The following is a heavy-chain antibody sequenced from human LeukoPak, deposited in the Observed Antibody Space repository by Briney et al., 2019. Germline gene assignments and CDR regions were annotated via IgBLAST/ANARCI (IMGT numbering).Heavy chain of an antibody. CDR1: GGTFSSYA. V-gene: IGHV1-69*13. CDR3: ARELGGGLRWNRGWFAP. Sequence: SVKVSCKASGGTFSSYAISWVRQAPGQGLEWMGGIIPIFGTANYTQKFQGRVTITADESTSTAYMELSSLRSEDTAVYYCARELGGGLRWNRGWFAPWGQGTLVTVSS. D-gene: IGHD4-23*01. J-gene: IGHJ5*02. CDR2: IIPIFGTA.